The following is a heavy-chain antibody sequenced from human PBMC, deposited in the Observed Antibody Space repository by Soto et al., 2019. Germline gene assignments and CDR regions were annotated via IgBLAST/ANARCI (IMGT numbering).Heavy chain of an antibody. Sequence: ASVKVSCKASGYTFFTYDISWVRQAPGQGLEWMGWISTYSGDTKYAQKFQGRVTMTTDTSTTTAYLELRSLRSDDTAVYYCARNHGHTTSENCFYPWGQGTLVTVSS. CDR3: ARNHGHTTSENCFYP. J-gene: IGHJ5*02. CDR2: ISTYSGDT. D-gene: IGHD2-2*01. CDR1: GYTFFTYD. V-gene: IGHV1-18*01.